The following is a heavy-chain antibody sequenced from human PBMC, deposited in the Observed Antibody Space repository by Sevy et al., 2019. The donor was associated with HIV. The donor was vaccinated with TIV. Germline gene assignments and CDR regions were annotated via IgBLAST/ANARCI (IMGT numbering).Heavy chain of an antibody. D-gene: IGHD1-26*01. CDR3: TRHGVGGSYYRPSDY. J-gene: IGHJ4*02. CDR1: GFTFGDYA. CDR2: IRSKAYGGTT. V-gene: IGHV3-49*03. Sequence: GGSLRLSCTASGFTFGDYAMSWFRQAPGKGLEWVGFIRSKAYGGTTEYAASVKGRFTISRDDSKSIAYLQMNSLKTEDTAVYYCTRHGVGGSYYRPSDYWGQGTLVTVSS.